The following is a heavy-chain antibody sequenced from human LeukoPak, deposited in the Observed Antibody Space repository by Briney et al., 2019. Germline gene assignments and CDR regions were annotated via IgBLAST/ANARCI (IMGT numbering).Heavy chain of an antibody. CDR1: GFTFSSYA. CDR3: ARESYDILTGYYDC. D-gene: IGHD3-9*01. CDR2: IKQDGSEK. Sequence: GGSLRLSCAASGFTFSSYAMHWVRQAPGKGLEWVANIKQDGSEKYYVDSVKGRFTISRDNAKNSLYLQMNSLRAEDTAVYYCARESYDILTGYYDCWGQGTLVTVSS. J-gene: IGHJ4*02. V-gene: IGHV3-7*01.